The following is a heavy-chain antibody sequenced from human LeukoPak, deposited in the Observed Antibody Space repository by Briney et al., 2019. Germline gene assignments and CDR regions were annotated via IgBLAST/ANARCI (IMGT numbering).Heavy chain of an antibody. CDR2: IYPDDSQT. J-gene: IGHJ4*02. V-gene: IGHV5-51*01. Sequence: GESLKISCKASGYNFFTYWIGWVRQIPGKGLERMAIIYPDDSQTRYSPSFEGQVTISADKSINTAYLQWSSLKASDTAIYYCARQFSEFWGQGTLVTVSS. CDR1: GYNFFTYW. CDR3: ARQFSEF. D-gene: IGHD3-10*01.